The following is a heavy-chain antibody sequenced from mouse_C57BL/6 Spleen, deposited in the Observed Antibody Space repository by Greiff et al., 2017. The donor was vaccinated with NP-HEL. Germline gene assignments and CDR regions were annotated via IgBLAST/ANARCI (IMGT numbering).Heavy chain of an antibody. J-gene: IGHJ2*01. CDR1: GYTFTDYE. V-gene: IGHV1-15*01. CDR3: TRSRNTGESFDY. D-gene: IGHD5-2*01. Sequence: QVQLQQSGAELVRPGASVTLSCKASGYTFTDYEMHWVKQTPVHGLEWIGAIDPETGGTAYNQKFKGKAILTADKSSSTAYMELRSLTSEDSAVYYCTRSRNTGESFDYWGQGTTLTVSS. CDR2: IDPETGGT.